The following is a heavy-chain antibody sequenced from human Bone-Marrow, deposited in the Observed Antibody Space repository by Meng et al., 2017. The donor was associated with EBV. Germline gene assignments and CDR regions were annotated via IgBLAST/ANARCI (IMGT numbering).Heavy chain of an antibody. CDR3: AKSRSSTPGVVDY. D-gene: IGHD3-10*01. Sequence: QVLLHESYPGLVTPAETLSLTFLVPAASVSGGTFHWSCIRRPPGKALEWIGYIYDGGTTIYNPSLKSRVTILVAASKNQFSLKLSSVTTADTAVYYCAKSRSSTPGVVDYWGQGTLVTVSS. CDR2: IYDGGTT. CDR1: AASVSGGTFH. J-gene: IGHJ4*02. V-gene: IGHV4-61*01.